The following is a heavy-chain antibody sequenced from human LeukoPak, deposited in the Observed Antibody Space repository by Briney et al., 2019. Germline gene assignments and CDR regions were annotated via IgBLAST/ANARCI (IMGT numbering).Heavy chain of an antibody. CDR2: IYYSGST. CDR3: ARGEYQLLPLYFDY. D-gene: IGHD2-2*01. CDR1: GGSIRSGGYY. Sequence: PAETLSLTCTVSGGSIRSGGYYGSWIRQHPEKGLEWIGYIYYSGSTYYNPSLKSRVTISVDTSKNQFSLKLSSVTAADMAVYYCARGEYQLLPLYFDYWGQGTLVTVSS. J-gene: IGHJ4*02. V-gene: IGHV4-31*03.